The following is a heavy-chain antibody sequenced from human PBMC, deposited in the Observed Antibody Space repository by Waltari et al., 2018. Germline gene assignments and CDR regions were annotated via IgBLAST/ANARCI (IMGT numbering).Heavy chain of an antibody. V-gene: IGHV3-72*01. CDR1: GFTFSDHY. J-gene: IGHJ3*02. CDR3: ARQWDHGAFDI. D-gene: IGHD1-26*01. CDR2: TRNKANSYTT. Sequence: EVQLVESGGGLVQPGGSLRLSCAASGFTFSDHYMDWVRQAPGKGLEWVGRTRNKANSYTTEYAASVKGRFTISRDDSKNSLYPQMNSLKTEDTAVYYCARQWDHGAFDIWGQGTMVTVSS.